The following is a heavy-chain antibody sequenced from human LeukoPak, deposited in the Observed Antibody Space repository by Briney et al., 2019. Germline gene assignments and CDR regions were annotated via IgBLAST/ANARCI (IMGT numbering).Heavy chain of an antibody. CDR1: GGTFSSYA. V-gene: IGHV1-69*04. D-gene: IGHD5-24*01. J-gene: IGHJ4*02. CDR2: IIPIFGIA. CDR3: ARDLQDGYNLGVFDY. Sequence: ASVKVSCTASGGTFSSYAISWVRQAPGQGLEWVGRIIPIFGIANYAQKFQGRVTITADKSTSTAYMELSSLRSEDTAVYYCARDLQDGYNLGVFDYWGQGTLVTVSS.